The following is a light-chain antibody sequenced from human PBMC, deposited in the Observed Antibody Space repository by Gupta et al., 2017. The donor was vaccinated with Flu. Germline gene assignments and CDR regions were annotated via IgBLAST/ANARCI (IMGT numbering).Light chain of an antibody. Sequence: EVVLTQSPATLSVSPGERATLSCRASQTVSVNLDWYQQKPDQSPRLLIYAASTRAAGVPGRFNASGSGTEFTLTISSLQSDDSAIYFCQQYNNWPPITFGQGTRLEIK. CDR3: QQYNNWPPIT. J-gene: IGKJ5*01. CDR1: QTVSVN. V-gene: IGKV3-15*01. CDR2: AAS.